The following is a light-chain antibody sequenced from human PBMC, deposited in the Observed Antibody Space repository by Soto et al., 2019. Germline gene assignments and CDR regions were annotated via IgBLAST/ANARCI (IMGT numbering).Light chain of an antibody. CDR3: QQYNVWSRT. V-gene: IGKV3-15*01. Sequence: EIVMTQSLGTLSVSPGERATLSCRASQSVSNDLAWIQQKPGQPPRLLIYGASTRATGIPARFTGSGFGTDFTLTISSLQPEDFAVYSCQQYNVWSRTFGQGTKVEIK. J-gene: IGKJ1*01. CDR2: GAS. CDR1: QSVSND.